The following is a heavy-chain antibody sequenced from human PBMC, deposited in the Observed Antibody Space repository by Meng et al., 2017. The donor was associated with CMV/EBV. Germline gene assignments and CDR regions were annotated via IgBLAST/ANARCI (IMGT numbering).Heavy chain of an antibody. Sequence: FRGYYWSWIRQPPGKGLEWIGENNHSGSTKYNPSLKSRVTISVDTSKNQFSLKLSSVTAADTAVYYCARGEIVVVPAAIRFNWYFDLWGRGTLVTVSS. J-gene: IGHJ2*01. V-gene: IGHV4-34*01. CDR3: ARGEIVVVPAAIRFNWYFDL. CDR1: FRGYY. D-gene: IGHD2-2*02. CDR2: NNHSGST.